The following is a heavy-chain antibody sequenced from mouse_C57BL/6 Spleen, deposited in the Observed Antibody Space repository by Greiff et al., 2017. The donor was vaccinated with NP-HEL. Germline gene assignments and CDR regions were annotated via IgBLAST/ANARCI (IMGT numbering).Heavy chain of an antibody. Sequence: LQESGTELVKPGASVKLSCKASGYTFTSYWMHWVKQRPGQGLEWIGNINPSNGGTNYNEKFKSKATLTVDKSYSTAYMQLSSLTSEDSAVYYCASALYDYGSSSYAMDYWGQGTSVTVSS. V-gene: IGHV1-53*01. CDR2: INPSNGGT. J-gene: IGHJ4*01. CDR3: ASALYDYGSSSYAMDY. CDR1: GYTFTSYW. D-gene: IGHD1-1*01.